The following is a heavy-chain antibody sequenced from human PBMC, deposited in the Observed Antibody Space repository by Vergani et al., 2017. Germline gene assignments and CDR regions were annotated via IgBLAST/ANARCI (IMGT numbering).Heavy chain of an antibody. CDR2: ISSDGSFE. Sequence: QVQLVESGGGVVQPGRSLRLSCVASGFTLTGYAMHWVRQAPGKGLEWVAVISSDGSFEDYAESVKGRFSISRDNSKNTLYMEMNSLRAEDTAVYFCARDSFGLVVLQFWGKGTLVTVSS. V-gene: IGHV3-30-3*01. J-gene: IGHJ4*01. CDR3: ARDSFGLVVLQF. CDR1: GFTLTGYA. D-gene: IGHD3/OR15-3a*01.